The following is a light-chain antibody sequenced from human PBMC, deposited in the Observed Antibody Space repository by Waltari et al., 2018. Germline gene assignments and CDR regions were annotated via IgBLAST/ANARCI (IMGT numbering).Light chain of an antibody. Sequence: QSVLTQPPSMSEAPRQRVTISCSGSTSNIGKNPVSWYQQLPGKAPKFLIYYNDVKPSGVSARFSVSKSDTSASLTISEHQSEDEADYFGASWDDSLNGPVFGGGTKVTVL. V-gene: IGLV1-36*01. CDR2: YND. CDR1: TSNIGKNP. CDR3: ASWDDSLNGPV. J-gene: IGLJ3*02.